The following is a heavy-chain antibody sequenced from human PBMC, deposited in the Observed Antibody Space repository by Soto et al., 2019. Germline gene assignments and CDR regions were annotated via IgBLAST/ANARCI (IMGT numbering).Heavy chain of an antibody. V-gene: IGHV1-8*01. CDR3: VRAPLGIIVAPDF. D-gene: IGHD3-22*01. Sequence: GASGKVSCNTSGYSFTDYDINWLRQAARQGPECMGWMKQAKNQNVYTKKLRGRVTVSTDTSITTTSTEMSTLTYDDTAAYYCVRAPLGIIVAPDFWGQGTLVT. CDR1: GYSFTDYD. J-gene: IGHJ4*02. CDR2: MKQAKNQN.